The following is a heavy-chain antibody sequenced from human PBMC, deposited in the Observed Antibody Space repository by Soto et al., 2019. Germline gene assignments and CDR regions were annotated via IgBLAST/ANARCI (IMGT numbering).Heavy chain of an antibody. CDR3: AGPYYYDSTGYPDAFDI. D-gene: IGHD3-22*01. V-gene: IGHV4-34*01. CDR2: INHSGST. CDR1: GGSFSGYY. Sequence: SETLSLTCAVYGGSFSGYYWSWIRQPPGKGLEWIGEINHSGSTNYNPSLKSRVTISLDTSKNQFSLKLSSVTAADTAVYYCAGPYYYDSTGYPDAFDIWGQGTMVTVSS. J-gene: IGHJ3*02.